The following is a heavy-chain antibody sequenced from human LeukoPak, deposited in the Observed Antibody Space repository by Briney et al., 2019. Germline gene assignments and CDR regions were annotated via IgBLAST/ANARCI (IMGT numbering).Heavy chain of an antibody. CDR2: MNPDSGNT. J-gene: IGHJ4*02. D-gene: IGHD3-22*01. CDR3: ARGQIVYSFDRRGYFDY. Sequence: GASVKVSCKASGYTFTSYEINWVRQATGQGLEWMGWMNPDSGNTGYAQQFQGRVTMTRNTSISTAYMELSSLRSEDTAVYYCARGQIVYSFDRRGYFDYWGQGNLVTVSS. CDR1: GYTFTSYE. V-gene: IGHV1-8*01.